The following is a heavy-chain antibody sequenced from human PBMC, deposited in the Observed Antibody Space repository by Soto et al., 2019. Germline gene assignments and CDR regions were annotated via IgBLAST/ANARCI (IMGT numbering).Heavy chain of an antibody. CDR3: ARVAFSYFGMDV. D-gene: IGHD3-3*02. V-gene: IGHV4-4*07. Sequence: SETLSLTCSVPGGAISSYYWSWVRQPAGKGLEWIGRVFSSGSTNYNASLKSRVTMSIDTSKNEVSLTLRSVTAADTGVYYCARVAFSYFGMDVWGPGTTVTVSS. CDR2: VFSSGST. J-gene: IGHJ6*02. CDR1: GGAISSYY.